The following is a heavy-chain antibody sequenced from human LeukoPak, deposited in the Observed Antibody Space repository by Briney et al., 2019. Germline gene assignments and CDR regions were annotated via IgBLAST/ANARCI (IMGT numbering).Heavy chain of an antibody. CDR1: GGSSSGYY. J-gene: IGHJ4*02. V-gene: IGHV4-34*01. Sequence: SETLSLTCTVYGGSSSGYYWSWIRQPPGKGLEWIGEINHSGSTNYNPSLKSRVTISVDTSKNQFSLKLSSVTAADTAVYYCARFQLLARYYFDYWGQGTLVTVSS. CDR2: INHSGST. D-gene: IGHD2-2*01. CDR3: ARFQLLARYYFDY.